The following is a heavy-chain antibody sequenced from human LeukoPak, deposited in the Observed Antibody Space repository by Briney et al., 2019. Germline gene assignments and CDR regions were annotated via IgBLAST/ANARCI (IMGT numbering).Heavy chain of an antibody. J-gene: IGHJ4*02. CDR2: ISSTSSYI. CDR3: AKVPWRWFGELLSIAFDY. V-gene: IGHV3-21*04. D-gene: IGHD3-10*01. Sequence: GGPLRLSCAASGFTFSSYEMNWVRQPPGKGLDGVSSISSTSSYIYYADSVKGRFTISRDNSKNTLYLQMNSLRAEDTAVYYCAKVPWRWFGELLSIAFDYWGQGTLVTVSS. CDR1: GFTFSSYE.